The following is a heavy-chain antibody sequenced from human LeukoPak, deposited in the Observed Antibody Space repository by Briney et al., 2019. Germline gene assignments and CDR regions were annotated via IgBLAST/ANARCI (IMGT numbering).Heavy chain of an antibody. CDR2: ISSSGSTI. CDR1: GFTFSDYY. J-gene: IGHJ3*02. Sequence: GGSLRLSCAASGFTFSDYYRSWIRQAPGKGLEWVSYISSSGSTIYYADSVKGRFTISRDNAKNSLYLQMNSLRAEDTAVYYCARDLFHRRWELISHAFDIWGQGTMVTVSS. CDR3: ARDLFHRRWELISHAFDI. D-gene: IGHD1-26*01. V-gene: IGHV3-11*01.